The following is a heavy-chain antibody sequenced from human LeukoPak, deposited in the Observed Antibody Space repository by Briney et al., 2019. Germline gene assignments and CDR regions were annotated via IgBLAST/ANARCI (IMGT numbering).Heavy chain of an antibody. CDR3: ASRGSFYSFDI. Sequence: ASVKVSCKASGYTFTGYYMHWVRQAPGQGLEWMGWINPHSGGTNYAQKFQGRVTMTRDTSISTAYMELSRLRSDDTAVYYCASRGSFYSFDIWGQGTMVTVSS. CDR2: INPHSGGT. D-gene: IGHD1-26*01. CDR1: GYTFTGYY. J-gene: IGHJ3*02. V-gene: IGHV1-2*02.